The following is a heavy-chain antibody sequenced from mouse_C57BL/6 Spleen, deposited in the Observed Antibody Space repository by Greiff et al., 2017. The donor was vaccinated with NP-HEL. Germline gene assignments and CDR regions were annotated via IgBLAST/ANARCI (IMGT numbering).Heavy chain of an antibody. CDR1: GYTFTNYW. V-gene: IGHV1-63*01. Sequence: QVQLQQSGAELVRPGTSVKMSCKASGYTFTNYWIGWAKQRPGHGLEWIGDICPGGGYTNYNEKFKGKVTMSTDKSTSTAYMQISSLTSEDSAIYYCARGGYSNSSWFAYWGQGTLVTVSA. J-gene: IGHJ3*01. CDR2: ICPGGGYT. D-gene: IGHD2-5*01. CDR3: ARGGYSNSSWFAY.